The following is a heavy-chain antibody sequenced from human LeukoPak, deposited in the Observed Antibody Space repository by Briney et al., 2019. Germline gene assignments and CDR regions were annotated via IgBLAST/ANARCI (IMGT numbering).Heavy chain of an antibody. D-gene: IGHD3-10*01. J-gene: IGHJ3*02. V-gene: IGHV4-59*01. CDR1: GGSISRYY. CDR2: IDDSGNT. Sequence: PSETLSLTCTVSGGSISRYYWSWIRRPPGKGLEWIGYIDDSGNTNYNPSLKSQVTISVDRSKNQFSLKLSFVTAADTAMYYCARSDYHNSGSHTVFDAFDIWGQGTRVTVSS. CDR3: ARSDYHNSGSHTVFDAFDI.